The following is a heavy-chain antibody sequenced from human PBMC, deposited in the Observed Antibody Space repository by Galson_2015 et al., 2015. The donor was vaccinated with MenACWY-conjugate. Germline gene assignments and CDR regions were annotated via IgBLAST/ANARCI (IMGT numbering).Heavy chain of an antibody. Sequence: SLRLSCAASGFTFDDYAIHWVRQAPGKGLEWVSGISWNSGSIGYADSVKGRFTISRDNAKNSLYLQMNSLRAEDTALYYCAKDMASIVGATTADDYYYYGMDVWGQGTTVTVSS. CDR2: ISWNSGSI. CDR3: AKDMASIVGATTADDYYYYGMDV. J-gene: IGHJ6*02. V-gene: IGHV3-9*01. D-gene: IGHD1-26*01. CDR1: GFTFDDYA.